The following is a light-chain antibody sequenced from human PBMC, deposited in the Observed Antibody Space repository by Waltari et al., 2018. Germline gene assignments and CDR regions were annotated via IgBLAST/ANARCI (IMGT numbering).Light chain of an antibody. CDR1: QSISKY. Sequence: VLPQSPGTLSLSPGETAPLSCRASQSISKYLVWYQQRPGHPPRLLIYAASTRATGVPDRFSGSGYGTDFTLTISRLEPEDFAVYYCQNHERLPATFGQGTKVEIK. J-gene: IGKJ1*01. V-gene: IGKV3-20*01. CDR2: AAS. CDR3: QNHERLPAT.